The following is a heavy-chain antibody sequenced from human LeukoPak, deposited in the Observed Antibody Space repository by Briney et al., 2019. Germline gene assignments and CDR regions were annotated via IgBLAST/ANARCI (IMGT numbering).Heavy chain of an antibody. CDR1: GYTFTGYY. J-gene: IGHJ6*02. CDR2: FNPNSGGT. Sequence: ASVKVSCKASGYTFTGYYMHWVRQAPGQGLEWMGWFNPNSGGTNYAQKFQGRVTMTRNTSISTAYMELSSLRSEDTAVYYCARGGRGRYYYGMDVWGQGTTVTVSS. CDR3: ARGGRGRYYYGMDV. V-gene: IGHV1-2*02.